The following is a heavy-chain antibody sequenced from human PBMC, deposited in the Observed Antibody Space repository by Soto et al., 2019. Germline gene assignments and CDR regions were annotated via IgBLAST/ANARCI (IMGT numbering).Heavy chain of an antibody. V-gene: IGHV3-30*18. J-gene: IGHJ4*02. Sequence: QVQLVESGGGVVQPGRSLRLSCAVSGFTFSSYGMHWVRQAPGRGLEWVAVISYDGSNKYYADSVRGRFTISRDNSKNTRYLQMNSLRTEDTAVYYCAKDIGGSYRSHSAIDYWGQGTMATVSS. CDR2: ISYDGSNK. CDR1: GFTFSSYG. CDR3: AKDIGGSYRSHSAIDY. D-gene: IGHD1-1*01.